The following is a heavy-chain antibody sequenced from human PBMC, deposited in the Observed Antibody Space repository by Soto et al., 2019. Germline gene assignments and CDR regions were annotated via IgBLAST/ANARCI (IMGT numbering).Heavy chain of an antibody. V-gene: IGHV3-30*03. D-gene: IGHD1-26*01. CDR3: ARVMGGSNHFDY. CDR2: ISYDGSNK. Sequence: GGSLRLSCAASGSTFSSYGMHWVRQAPGKGLEWVAVISYDGSNKYYADSVKGRFTISRDNSKNTLYLQMNSLRAEDTAVYYCARVMGGSNHFDYWGQGTLVTVSS. CDR1: GSTFSSYG. J-gene: IGHJ4*02.